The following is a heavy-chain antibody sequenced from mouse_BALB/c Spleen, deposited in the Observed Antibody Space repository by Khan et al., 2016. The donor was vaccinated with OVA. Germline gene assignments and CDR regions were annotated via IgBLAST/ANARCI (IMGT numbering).Heavy chain of an antibody. D-gene: IGHD4-1*01. CDR1: GYSITRDYV. V-gene: IGHV3-2*02. J-gene: IGHJ4*01. CDR3: ASELGRYYAMDY. CDR2: ISNSGST. Sequence: EVQLQESGPGLVKPSQSLSLTCTVTGYSITRDYVWNWIRQFPGNQLEWMAYISNSGSTSYNPYLKSRISITRDTSKNQFFLQLNSVTTEDTATYYCASELGRYYAMDYWGQGTSVTVSS.